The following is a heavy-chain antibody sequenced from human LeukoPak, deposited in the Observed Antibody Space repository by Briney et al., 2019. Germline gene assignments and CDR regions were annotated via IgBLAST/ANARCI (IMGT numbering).Heavy chain of an antibody. CDR3: ARVGSGYSYGFRTDY. J-gene: IGHJ4*02. CDR1: GYTLTELS. D-gene: IGHD5-18*01. Sequence: ASVKVSCKVSGYTLTELSMHWVRQAPGKGLEWMGGFDPEDGETIYAQKFQGRVTMTEDTSTDTAYMELRSLRSDDTAVYYCARVGSGYSYGFRTDYWGQGTLVTVSS. CDR2: FDPEDGET. V-gene: IGHV1-24*01.